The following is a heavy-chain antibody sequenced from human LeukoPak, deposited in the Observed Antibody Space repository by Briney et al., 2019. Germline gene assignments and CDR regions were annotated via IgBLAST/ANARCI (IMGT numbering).Heavy chain of an antibody. J-gene: IGHJ4*02. D-gene: IGHD5-18*01. CDR1: GGSISSYY. Sequence: SETLSLTCTVSGGSISSYYWSWVRQPPGKGLEWIGYIYYSGSTNYNPSLKSRVTISVDTSKNQFSLKLSSVTAADTAVYYCASGDTAAAQIDYWGQGTLVTVSS. CDR2: IYYSGST. V-gene: IGHV4-59*08. CDR3: ASGDTAAAQIDY.